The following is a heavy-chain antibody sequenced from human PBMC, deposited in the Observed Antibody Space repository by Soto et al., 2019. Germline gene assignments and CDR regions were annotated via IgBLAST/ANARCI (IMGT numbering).Heavy chain of an antibody. Sequence: SETLSLTCTVSGGSINSYYWSWIRQPPGKGLEWIGHIYSSGSTNYNPSLRSRVTISVDTSKNQFSLKLSSVTAADTAVYYCARSGDSSGYYYVFDYWGQGTMVTVYS. J-gene: IGHJ4*02. D-gene: IGHD3-22*01. CDR2: IYSSGST. CDR3: ARSGDSSGYYYVFDY. V-gene: IGHV4-59*01. CDR1: GGSINSYY.